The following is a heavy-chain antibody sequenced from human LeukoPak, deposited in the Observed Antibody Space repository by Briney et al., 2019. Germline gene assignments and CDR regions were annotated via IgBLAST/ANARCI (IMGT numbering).Heavy chain of an antibody. D-gene: IGHD6-19*01. CDR1: GFTFSSYT. Sequence: GGSLRLSCAASGFTFSSYTMNWVRQPPGKGLEWVSNIGTSSTTIYYADSVKGRFTISRDNAKNSLYLQMNSLRAEDTAVYYCARDRPNSSGWQGDAFDIWGQGTMVTVSS. V-gene: IGHV3-48*04. CDR3: ARDRPNSSGWQGDAFDI. CDR2: IGTSSTTI. J-gene: IGHJ3*02.